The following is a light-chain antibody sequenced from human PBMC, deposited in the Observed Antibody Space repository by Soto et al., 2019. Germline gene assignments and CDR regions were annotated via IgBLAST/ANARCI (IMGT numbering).Light chain of an antibody. CDR1: QSVTSN. Sequence: EIVMTQSPDTLSVSPGERATLSCRASQSVTSNLAWYQQKPGQAPRLLIYDASTRATGLPASFSGSGSGTEFTLTISSLQSEDFAVYYCQQYYARPRTFGQGTKVEIK. V-gene: IGKV3-15*01. J-gene: IGKJ1*01. CDR2: DAS. CDR3: QQYYARPRT.